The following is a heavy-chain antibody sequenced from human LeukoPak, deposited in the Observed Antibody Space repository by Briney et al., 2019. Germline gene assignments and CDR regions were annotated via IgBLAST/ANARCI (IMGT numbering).Heavy chain of an antibody. Sequence: GGSLRLSCAASGFTFSDYYMSWIRQAPGKGLEWVSYISSSGSTIYYADSVKGRFTISRDNAKNSLYLQMNSLTTDDTAFYFCAKELDTMFFDYWGQGALVTVSS. CDR2: ISSSGSTI. D-gene: IGHD3-10*02. CDR1: GFTFSDYY. V-gene: IGHV3-11*01. J-gene: IGHJ4*02. CDR3: AKELDTMFFDY.